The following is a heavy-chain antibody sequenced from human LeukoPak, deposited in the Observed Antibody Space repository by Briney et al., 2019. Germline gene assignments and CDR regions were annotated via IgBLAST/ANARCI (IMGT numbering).Heavy chain of an antibody. CDR1: GYRFTGYY. CDR2: INPNSGGT. Sequence: ASVKVSCKTSGYRFTGYYLHWVRQAPGQGLEWMGWINPNSGGTNYAQKFQGRVTMTRDTSISTAYMELSRLRSDDTAVYYCARGHSYYFDYWGQGTLVTVSS. V-gene: IGHV1-2*02. CDR3: ARGHSYYFDY. D-gene: IGHD2-21*01. J-gene: IGHJ4*02.